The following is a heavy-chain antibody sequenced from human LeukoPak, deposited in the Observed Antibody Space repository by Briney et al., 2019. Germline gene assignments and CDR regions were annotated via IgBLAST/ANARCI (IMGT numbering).Heavy chain of an antibody. V-gene: IGHV3-21*01. CDR2: ISNDGSYS. J-gene: IGHJ4*02. CDR1: GFTFSTYT. CDR3: VRGDTRDY. Sequence: SGGSLRLSCAVSGFTFSTYTMNWARQAPGKGLEWVSSISNDGSYSHYADSVKGRFTISRDNAKNSLYVQMNSLSAEDTAVYYCVRGDTRDYWGQGTLVTVSS. D-gene: IGHD2-2*01.